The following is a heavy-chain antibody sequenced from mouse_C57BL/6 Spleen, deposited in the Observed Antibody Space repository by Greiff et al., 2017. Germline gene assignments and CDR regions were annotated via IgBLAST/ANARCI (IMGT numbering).Heavy chain of an antibody. CDR1: GYTFTSYW. CDR3: ARTGPYAMDY. Sequence: QVQLQQPGAELVRPGTSVKLSCKASGYTFTSYWMHWVKQRPGQGLEWIGMIHPNSGSTNYNEKFKSKATLTVDKSSSTAYMQLSSLTSEDSAVYYCARTGPYAMDYWGQGTSVTVSS. J-gene: IGHJ4*01. CDR2: IHPNSGST. V-gene: IGHV1-64*01. D-gene: IGHD4-1*01.